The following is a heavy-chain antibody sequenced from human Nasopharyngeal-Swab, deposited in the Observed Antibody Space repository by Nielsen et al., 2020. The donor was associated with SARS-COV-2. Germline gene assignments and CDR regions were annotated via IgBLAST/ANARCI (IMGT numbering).Heavy chain of an antibody. D-gene: IGHD1-26*01. V-gene: IGHV5-10-1*01. CDR1: GYSFTSYW. J-gene: IGHJ6*03. CDR2: IDPSDSYT. Sequence: GESLKISCKGSGYSFTSYWISWVRQMPGKGLEWMGRIDPSDSYTNYSPSFQGHVTISADKSISTAYPQWSSLKASDTAMYYCATASGSYYHYYYMDVWGKGTTVTVSS. CDR3: ATASGSYYHYYYMDV.